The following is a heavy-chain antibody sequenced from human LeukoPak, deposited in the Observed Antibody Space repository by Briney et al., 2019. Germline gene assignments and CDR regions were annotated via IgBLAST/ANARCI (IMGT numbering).Heavy chain of an antibody. J-gene: IGHJ4*02. CDR2: ISGSGGST. V-gene: IGHV3-23*01. Sequence: PGGSLRLSCAASGFTFSSYAMSWVRQAPGKGLEWVSAISGSGGSTYYADSVKGRFTISRDNSKNTLYLQMNSLRAEDTAVYYCARGPNSNRSGLDFWGQGTLLTVSS. CDR3: ARGPNSNRSGLDF. D-gene: IGHD1-14*01. CDR1: GFTFSSYA.